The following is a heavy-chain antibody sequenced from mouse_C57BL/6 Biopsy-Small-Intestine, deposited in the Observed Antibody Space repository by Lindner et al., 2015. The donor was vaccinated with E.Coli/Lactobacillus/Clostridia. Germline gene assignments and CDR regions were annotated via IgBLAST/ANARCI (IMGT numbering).Heavy chain of an antibody. CDR2: IWTLGNT. Sequence: VQLQESGPGLVAPSQSLSITCTVSGFSLTSFGVDWIRQSPGKGLEWLGVIWTLGNTNYNSALQSRLSISKDNSRGQVFLKMDGLQTDDTAMYYCASARGDGSFAYWGQGALVTVSA. V-gene: IGHV2-6*01. D-gene: IGHD2-3*01. CDR1: GFSLTSFG. J-gene: IGHJ3*01. CDR3: ASARGDGSFAY.